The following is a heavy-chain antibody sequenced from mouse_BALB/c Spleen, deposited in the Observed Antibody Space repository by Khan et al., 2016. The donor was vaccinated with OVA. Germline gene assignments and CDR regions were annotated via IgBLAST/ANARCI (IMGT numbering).Heavy chain of an antibody. CDR2: TNPTNGRT. V-gene: IGHV1S81*02. J-gene: IGHJ2*01. CDR3: ARIKKIEATYFVY. CDR1: GYTFTSYW. D-gene: IGHD1-1*01. Sequence: QVQLQQPGAELVKAGASVKMSCKASGYTFTSYWMHWVKQRLGQGLEWFAETNPTNGRTYYNEKFKSKATLTVDKSSSTAYMLLSGPTFEDSAVYYCARIKKIEATYFVYWGQGTTLTVSS.